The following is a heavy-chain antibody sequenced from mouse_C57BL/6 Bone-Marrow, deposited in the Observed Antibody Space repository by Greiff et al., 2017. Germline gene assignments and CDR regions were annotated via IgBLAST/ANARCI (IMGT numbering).Heavy chain of an antibody. Sequence: EVQLVQSGGGLVKPGASLKLSCAASGFTFSDYGMHWVRQAPEKGLEWVAYISSGSSTIYYANTVKGRFTISRDNAKNTLFLQMTSLRSEDTAMYYCGRSPTEDAMDYWGQGTSVTVSS. CDR1: GFTFSDYG. CDR2: ISSGSSTI. J-gene: IGHJ4*01. V-gene: IGHV5-17*01. CDR3: GRSPTEDAMDY. D-gene: IGHD2-10*01.